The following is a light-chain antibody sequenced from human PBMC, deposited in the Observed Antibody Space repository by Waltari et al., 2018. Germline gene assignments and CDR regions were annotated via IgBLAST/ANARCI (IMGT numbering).Light chain of an antibody. J-gene: IGLJ3*02. CDR1: SGHSSNV. CDR3: QTGGHGTWV. V-gene: IGLV4-69*01. CDR2: VNSDGSR. Sequence: QLVLTQSPSASASLGASVKLTCTLSSGHSSNVIAWLQQRPEKGPRYLMKVNSDGSRSKGDEIPDRFSGSSSGAERYLTSSNLQSEDEADYFCQTGGHGTWVFGGGTTLTVL.